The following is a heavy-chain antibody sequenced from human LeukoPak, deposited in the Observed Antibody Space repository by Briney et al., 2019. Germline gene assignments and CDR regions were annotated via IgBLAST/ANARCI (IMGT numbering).Heavy chain of an antibody. CDR1: GGSVSSGSYY. CDR3: VRDRELNY. Sequence: PSETLSLTCTVSGGSVSSGSYYWNWIRQPPGKRLEWIGYVFYSGSTNYNPSLTSLKSRVAISVDTSKNQFSLKLTSVTAADTAVYYCVRDRELNYWGQGTLVTVSS. J-gene: IGHJ4*02. CDR2: VFYSGST. V-gene: IGHV4-61*01. D-gene: IGHD1-7*01.